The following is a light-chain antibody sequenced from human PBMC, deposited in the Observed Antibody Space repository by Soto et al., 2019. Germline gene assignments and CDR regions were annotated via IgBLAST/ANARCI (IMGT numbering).Light chain of an antibody. Sequence: QSVLTQPPSASGTPGQRVTISCSGSSSNIGTNTVNWYQQLPGTAPKLLIFSNDQRPSGVPDRFSGAKSGTSASLAISGLQSEDEADYYCAAWDDSLSGHVVFGGGTKLTV. J-gene: IGLJ2*01. V-gene: IGLV1-44*01. CDR3: AAWDDSLSGHVV. CDR2: SND. CDR1: SSNIGTNT.